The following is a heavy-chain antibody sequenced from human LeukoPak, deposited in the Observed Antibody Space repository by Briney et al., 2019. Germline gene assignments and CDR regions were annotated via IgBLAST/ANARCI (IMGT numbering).Heavy chain of an antibody. J-gene: IGHJ4*02. CDR3: TRGTVNGATVTTFDY. D-gene: IGHD4-17*01. Sequence: SLRLSCAASGFTFSDHYMDWVRQAPGKGLEWVGFIRSKAYGGTTEYAASVKGRFTISRDDSKSIAYLQMNSLKTEDTAVYYCTRGTVNGATVTTFDYWGQGTLVTVSS. CDR2: IRSKAYGGTT. CDR1: GFTFSDHY. V-gene: IGHV3-49*04.